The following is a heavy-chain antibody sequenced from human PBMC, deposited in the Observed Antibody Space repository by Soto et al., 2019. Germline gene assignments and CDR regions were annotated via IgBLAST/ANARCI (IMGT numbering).Heavy chain of an antibody. J-gene: IGHJ4*02. Sequence: ASVKVSCKASGGTFSSYAISWVRQAPGQGLEWMGGIIPIFGTANYAQKFQGRVTITADESTSTAYMELSSLRAEDTAGYCCGRDGGDSSSWYVSYDFDYWGQGTLVTVSS. D-gene: IGHD6-13*01. CDR2: IIPIFGTA. CDR3: GRDGGDSSSWYVSYDFDY. CDR1: GGTFSSYA. V-gene: IGHV1-69*13.